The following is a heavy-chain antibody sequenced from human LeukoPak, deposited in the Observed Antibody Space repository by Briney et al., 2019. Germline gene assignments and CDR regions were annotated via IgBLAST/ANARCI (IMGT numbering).Heavy chain of an antibody. CDR1: GFTFSSYS. Sequence: PGGSLRLSCAASGFTFSSYSMTWVRQAPGKGLEWVSSISSSSSYIYYADSVKGRFTISRDNAKNSLYLQMNSLRAEDTAVYYCSRDSVPNGPLAGDAFDTWGQGTMVT. CDR3: SRDSVPNGPLAGDAFDT. J-gene: IGHJ3*02. D-gene: IGHD2-8*01. V-gene: IGHV3-21*01. CDR2: ISSSSSYI.